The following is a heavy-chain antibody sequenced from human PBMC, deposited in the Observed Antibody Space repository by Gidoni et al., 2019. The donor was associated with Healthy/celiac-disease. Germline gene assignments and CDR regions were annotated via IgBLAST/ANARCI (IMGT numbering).Heavy chain of an antibody. V-gene: IGHV1-69*01. CDR2: IIPIFGTA. CDR1: GGTFSSYA. Sequence: QVQLVQSGAEVKKPGSSVKVSCKASGGTFSSYAISWVRQAPGQGLEWMGGIIPIFGTANYAQKFQGRVTITADESTSTAYMELSSLRSEDTAVYYCARASNVLRFLEWFLFDPWGQGTLVTVSS. J-gene: IGHJ5*02. D-gene: IGHD3-3*01. CDR3: ARASNVLRFLEWFLFDP.